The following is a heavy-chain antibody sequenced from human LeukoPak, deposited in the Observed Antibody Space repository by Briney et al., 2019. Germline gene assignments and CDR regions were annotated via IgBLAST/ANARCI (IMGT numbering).Heavy chain of an antibody. D-gene: IGHD3-9*01. CDR1: GFTFSSYA. Sequence: PGGSLRLSCAASGFTFSSYAMSWVRQAPGKGLEWVSAISGSGGSTYYADSVKGRFTISRDNSKNTLYLQMNSLRAEDTAVYYCAKGEEDRHKLRYFDWSYFDYWGQGTLVTVSS. CDR3: AKGEEDRHKLRYFDWSYFDY. CDR2: ISGSGGST. V-gene: IGHV3-23*01. J-gene: IGHJ4*02.